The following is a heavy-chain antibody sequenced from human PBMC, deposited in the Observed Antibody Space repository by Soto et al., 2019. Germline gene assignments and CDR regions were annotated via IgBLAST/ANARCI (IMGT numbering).Heavy chain of an antibody. CDR1: GFTFSSYA. J-gene: IGHJ4*02. V-gene: IGHV3-30-3*01. Sequence: GGSLRLSCAASGFTFSSYAMHWVRQAPGKGLEWVAVISYDGSNKYYADSVKGRFTISRDNSKNTLYLQMNSLRAEDTAVYYCAREPYSSGWFRQRFDYWGQGTLVTVSS. CDR3: AREPYSSGWFRQRFDY. D-gene: IGHD6-19*01. CDR2: ISYDGSNK.